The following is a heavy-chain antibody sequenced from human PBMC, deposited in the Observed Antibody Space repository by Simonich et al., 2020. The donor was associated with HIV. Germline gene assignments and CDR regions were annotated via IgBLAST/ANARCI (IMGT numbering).Heavy chain of an antibody. CDR1: GFTFSSYW. V-gene: IGHV3-7*01. CDR2: KKKEGSEK. Sequence: EVQLVESGGGLVQPGGSLRLSCAASGFTFSSYWMSWVRQATGRGWEGVANKKKEGSEKYYVESVKGRFTISRDNAKNSLYLEMNSLRVEDTAVYYCARDNSDWGQGTQVTVSS. D-gene: IGHD4-4*01. CDR3: ARDNSD. J-gene: IGHJ3*01.